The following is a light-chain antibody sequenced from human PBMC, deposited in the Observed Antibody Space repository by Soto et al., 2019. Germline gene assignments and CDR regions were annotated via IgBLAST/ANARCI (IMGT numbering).Light chain of an antibody. CDR3: QQSDSLPIT. Sequence: DIQMTQSPSSLSASVGDRVTITCRASQDISNYLNWYQQRPGKAPKLLIYDASNLERGVPSRFSGTRSGTHFTFAITSLQPEDVATYYCQQSDSLPITFGQGTRLXI. CDR2: DAS. J-gene: IGKJ5*01. V-gene: IGKV1-33*01. CDR1: QDISNY.